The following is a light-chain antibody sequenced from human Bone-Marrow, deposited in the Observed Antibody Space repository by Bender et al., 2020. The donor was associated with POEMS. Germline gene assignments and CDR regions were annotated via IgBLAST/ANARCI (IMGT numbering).Light chain of an antibody. CDR2: STN. Sequence: QSVLTQPPSASATPGQRVTISCSGSNSNIGRNTVTWYQQLPGTAPKLLIYSTNQRPSGVPDRFSGSKSGTSASLAISGLQSEDEADYYCAAWDDSLHGHVFGTGTKVTVL. J-gene: IGLJ1*01. CDR3: AAWDDSLHGHV. V-gene: IGLV1-44*01. CDR1: NSNIGRNT.